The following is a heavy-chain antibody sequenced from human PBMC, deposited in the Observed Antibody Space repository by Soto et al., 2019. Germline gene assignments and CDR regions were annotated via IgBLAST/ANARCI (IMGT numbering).Heavy chain of an antibody. Sequence: SETLSLTCIVSGGSMDNYYWNWIRQPPGKGLEWIGYIYNSGSTSYNPSLESRVTISVDTSKNQFSLRLSSVTAADTAVYYCARRPGFGHAFDIWGPGTTVTVS. J-gene: IGHJ3*02. D-gene: IGHD3-10*01. CDR2: IYNSGST. V-gene: IGHV4-59*08. CDR3: ARRPGFGHAFDI. CDR1: GGSMDNYY.